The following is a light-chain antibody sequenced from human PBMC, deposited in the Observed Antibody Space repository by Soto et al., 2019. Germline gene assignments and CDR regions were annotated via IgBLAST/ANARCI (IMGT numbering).Light chain of an antibody. Sequence: DIQMPQSPSSLSSSVGDRVTITCRTSYDIRSDLGWFQQKPGKAPKRLIYAATTLQSGVPSRFSGSRSGTEFTLTISSLQPEDFATSYCLQHNSYPFTFGPGTKVDIK. CDR3: LQHNSYPFT. CDR2: AAT. V-gene: IGKV1-17*01. J-gene: IGKJ3*01. CDR1: YDIRSD.